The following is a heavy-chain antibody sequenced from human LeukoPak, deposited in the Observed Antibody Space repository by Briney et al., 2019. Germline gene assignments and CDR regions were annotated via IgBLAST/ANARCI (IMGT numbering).Heavy chain of an antibody. V-gene: IGHV3-66*02. CDR2: IYSGGST. J-gene: IGHJ6*03. CDR3: ARSYYYDSSGYYPSYMDV. D-gene: IGHD3-22*01. Sequence: GGSLRLSCAASGFTVSSNYMSWVRQAPGKGLEWVSVIYSGGSTYYADSVKGRFTIPRDNSKNTLYLQMNSLRAEDTAVYYCARSYYYDSSGYYPSYMDVWGKGTTVTVSS. CDR1: GFTVSSNY.